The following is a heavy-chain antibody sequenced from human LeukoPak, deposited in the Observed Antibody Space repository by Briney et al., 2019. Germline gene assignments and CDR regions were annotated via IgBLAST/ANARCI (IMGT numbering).Heavy chain of an antibody. CDR1: GYTFTSYD. D-gene: IGHD3-16*02. CDR3: ARAFQSLGGLSLPDY. Sequence: ASVKVSCKASGYTFTSYDIYWVRQAPAQGLERMGWIHTSTGNPKKSQGFTGRFVFSLDTDVSTTYLQIISLKAEDTAVYYCARAFQSLGGLSLPDYWGQGTLVTVSS. V-gene: IGHV7-4-1*02. J-gene: IGHJ4*02. CDR2: IHTSTGNP.